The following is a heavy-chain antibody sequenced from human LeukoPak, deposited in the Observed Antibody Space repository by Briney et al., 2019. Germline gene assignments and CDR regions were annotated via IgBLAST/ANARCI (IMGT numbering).Heavy chain of an antibody. CDR3: ASNIPTPTTSPPLGY. CDR1: GGSISSGSYY. J-gene: IGHJ4*02. V-gene: IGHV4-61*02. CDR2: IYTSGST. Sequence: SETLSLTCTVSGGSISSGSYYWSWIRQPAGKGLEWIGRIYTSGSTNYNPSLKSRVTISVHTSKPQFSLRLGSVTAADTAVYFCASNIPTPTTSPPLGYWGQGTLVTVSS. D-gene: IGHD1-1*01.